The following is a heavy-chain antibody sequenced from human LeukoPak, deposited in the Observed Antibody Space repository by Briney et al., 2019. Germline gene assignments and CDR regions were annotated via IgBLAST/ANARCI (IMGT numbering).Heavy chain of an antibody. CDR2: INTDGNT. V-gene: IGHV4-61*02. Sequence: SETLSLTCTVSSGSISSGSYYWSWIRQPAGTGLEYIGRINTDGNTYYYPSLKSQFTMSADTSKNQISLNLNSVTAADTAVYYCARGRPYGDYFDYWGQGTLVTVSS. CDR1: SGSISSGSYY. D-gene: IGHD4-17*01. CDR3: ARGRPYGDYFDY. J-gene: IGHJ4*02.